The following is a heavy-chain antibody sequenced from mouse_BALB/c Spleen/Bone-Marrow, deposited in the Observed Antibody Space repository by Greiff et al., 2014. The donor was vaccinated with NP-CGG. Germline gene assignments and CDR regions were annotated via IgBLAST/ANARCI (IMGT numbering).Heavy chain of an antibody. J-gene: IGHJ4*01. V-gene: IGHV2-9*02. CDR1: GFSLTNYG. CDR2: IWADGST. D-gene: IGHD1-2*01. Sequence: VKLMESGPGLVAPSQSLSITCTVSGFSLTNYGVHWVRQPPGKGLEWLGVIWADGSTNYNSAIMSRLSISKDNSESQVFFKMNSLQTDDTAMYYCARITTATGAMDYWGQGTSVTVSS. CDR3: ARITTATGAMDY.